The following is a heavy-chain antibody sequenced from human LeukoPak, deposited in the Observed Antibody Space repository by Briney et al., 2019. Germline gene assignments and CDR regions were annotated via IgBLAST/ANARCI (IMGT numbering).Heavy chain of an antibody. V-gene: IGHV1-69*04. CDR1: GGTFSSYA. CDR3: ATHYYDSSGYYYPWDY. CDR2: IIPIFGIA. D-gene: IGHD3-22*01. J-gene: IGHJ4*02. Sequence: GASVKVSCKASGGTFSSYAISWVRQAPGQGLEWMGRIIPIFGIANYAQKFQGRVTITADKSTSTAYMELSGLRSEDTAVYYCATHYYDSSGYYYPWDYWGQGTLVTVSS.